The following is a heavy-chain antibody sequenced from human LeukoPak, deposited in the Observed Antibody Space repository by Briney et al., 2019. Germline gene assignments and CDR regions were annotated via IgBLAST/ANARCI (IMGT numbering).Heavy chain of an antibody. CDR2: INSDGSRT. J-gene: IGHJ3*02. CDR3: ARDRSGSSSVDDAFDI. CDR1: GFTFSNYW. V-gene: IGHV3-74*01. D-gene: IGHD1-26*01. Sequence: GGSLRLSCAASGFTFSNYWMHWVRQAPGKGLVWVSRINSDGSRTTYADSVKGRFTISRDNAKKSLFLEMNSLRVEDTAVYYCARDRSGSSSVDDAFDIWGQGIMVTVSS.